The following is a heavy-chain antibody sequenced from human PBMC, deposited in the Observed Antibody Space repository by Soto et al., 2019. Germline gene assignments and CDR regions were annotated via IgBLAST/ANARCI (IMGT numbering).Heavy chain of an antibody. D-gene: IGHD3-3*01. Sequence: SVKVSCKASGDSFSSYTITWVRQAPGQGLEWMGRIIPTLGITNYAQKFQGRVTITADKSTSTAYMELSSLRYEDTAMYYCARDFASASDYWGQGTLVTVS. CDR2: IIPTLGIT. CDR3: ARDFASASDY. CDR1: GDSFSSYT. J-gene: IGHJ4*02. V-gene: IGHV1-69*04.